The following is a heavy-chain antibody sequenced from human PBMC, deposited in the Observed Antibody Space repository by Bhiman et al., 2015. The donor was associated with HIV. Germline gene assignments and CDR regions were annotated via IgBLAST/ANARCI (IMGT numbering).Heavy chain of an antibody. V-gene: IGHV3-13*01. D-gene: IGHD3-3*01. Sequence: EVQLVQSRGHLVQSGGSLWLSCAASGFTFSTYDMHWVRQGAGKSLEWVAAIGTAGDTFYSGSVKGRFTISREDAKNSLYLQMNSLRVGDTAVYYCARGGPTYYFFWSTYSAGLLDYWGQGTLVTVSS. CDR1: GFTFSTYD. CDR3: ARGGPTYYFFWSTYSAGLLDY. J-gene: IGHJ4*02. CDR2: IGTAGDT.